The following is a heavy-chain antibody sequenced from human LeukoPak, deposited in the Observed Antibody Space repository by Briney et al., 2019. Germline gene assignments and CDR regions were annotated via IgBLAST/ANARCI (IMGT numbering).Heavy chain of an antibody. V-gene: IGHV3-30-3*01. J-gene: IGHJ4*02. D-gene: IGHD3-22*01. CDR1: GFTFSSYA. Sequence: GRSLRLSCAASGFTFSSYAMHWVRQAPGKGLEWMAVISYDGSNKYYADSVKGRFTIARDNSKNTLYLQMNSLRAEDTAVYYCARNYYDSSGYYYSLGYWGQGTLVTVSS. CDR3: ARNYYDSSGYYYSLGY. CDR2: ISYDGSNK.